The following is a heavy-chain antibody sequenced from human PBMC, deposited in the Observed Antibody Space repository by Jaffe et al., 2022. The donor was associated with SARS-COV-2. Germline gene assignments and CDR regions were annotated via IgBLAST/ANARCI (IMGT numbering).Heavy chain of an antibody. D-gene: IGHD3-10*01. V-gene: IGHV1-46*01. J-gene: IGHJ6*02. Sequence: QVQLVQSGAEVKKPGASVKVSCKASGYTFTSYYMHWVRQAPGQGLEWMGIINPSGGSTSYAQKFQGRVTMTRDTSTSTVYMELSSLRSEDTAVYYCATRGNYYGSGSLSGMDVWGQGTTVTVSS. CDR1: GYTFTSYY. CDR2: INPSGGST. CDR3: ATRGNYYGSGSLSGMDV.